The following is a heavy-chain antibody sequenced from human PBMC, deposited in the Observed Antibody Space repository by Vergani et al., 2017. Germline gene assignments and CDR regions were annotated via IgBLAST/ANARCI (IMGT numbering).Heavy chain of an antibody. D-gene: IGHD6-13*01. CDR1: GFSITSADTW. J-gene: IGHJ6*03. CDR3: ARHGKQQLVNHYYYYMDV. V-gene: IGHV4-30-4*08. Sequence: QEKLQESGPRLLKPSQTLSLTCSVSGFSITSADTWWTWIRRSPGKGLEWIGCMSSTGTSSSYNPSIGDRPAISLDTARNQFSLSLTSVTAADTAVYYCARHGKQQLVNHYYYYMDVWGKGTTVTVSS. CDR2: MSSTGTSS.